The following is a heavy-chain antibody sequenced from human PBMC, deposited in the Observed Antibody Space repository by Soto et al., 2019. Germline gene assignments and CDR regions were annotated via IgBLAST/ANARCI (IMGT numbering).Heavy chain of an antibody. V-gene: IGHV4-59*01. D-gene: IGHD3-10*01. J-gene: IGHJ3*02. CDR2: IYYSGST. CDR3: ARVWGGAFDI. Sequence: SETLSLTCIVSGDSISSYYWSLIRQPPGKGLEWIGYIYYSGSTNYNPSLKSRVTISVDTSKNQFSLKLSSVTAADTAVYYCARVWGGAFDIWGQGTMVTVSS. CDR1: GDSISSYY.